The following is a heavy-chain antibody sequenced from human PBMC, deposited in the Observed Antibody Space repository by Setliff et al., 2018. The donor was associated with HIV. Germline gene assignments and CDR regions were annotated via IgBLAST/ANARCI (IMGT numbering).Heavy chain of an antibody. Sequence: SETLSLTCAPFGGPFTDYFWTWLRPPQGTGLEWVGHISPSGVADYSPSLKTRAPISLVTSRSQIFLWLSCVAAADTATYYCARGVTLGRRVFAESPPYVMDVWGEGTPVTVSS. CDR3: ARGVTLGRRVFAESPPYVMDV. J-gene: IGHJ6*03. CDR1: GGPFTDYF. CDR2: ISPSGVA. D-gene: IGHD3-10*01. V-gene: IGHV4-34*01.